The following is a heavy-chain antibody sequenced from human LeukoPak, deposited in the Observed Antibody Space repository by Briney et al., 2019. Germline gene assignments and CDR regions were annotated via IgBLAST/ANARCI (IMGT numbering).Heavy chain of an antibody. CDR3: ARSRHGDYVDY. Sequence: ASVTVSCKASGYTFTSYGISWLRPPPGQGLEWMGWISAYNGNTNYAQKLQGRVTMTTDTSTSTAYMELRSRTSDDTAVYYCARSRHGDYVDYWGQGTLVTVSS. CDR2: ISAYNGNT. J-gene: IGHJ4*02. V-gene: IGHV1-18*01. D-gene: IGHD4-17*01. CDR1: GYTFTSYG.